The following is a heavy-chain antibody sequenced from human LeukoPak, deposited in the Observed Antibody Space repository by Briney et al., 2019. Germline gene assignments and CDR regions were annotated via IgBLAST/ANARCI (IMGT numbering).Heavy chain of an antibody. J-gene: IGHJ4*02. V-gene: IGHV3-48*02. CDR2: ISSSSSTI. CDR3: ARDISVGATAPYFDY. CDR1: GFTFSSYS. Sequence: GGSLRLSCAASGFTFSSYSMNWVRQAPGKGLEWVSYISSSSSTIYYADSVKGRFTISRDNAKNSLYLQMNSLRDEDTAVYYCARDISVGATAPYFDYWGQGTLVTVSS. D-gene: IGHD1-26*01.